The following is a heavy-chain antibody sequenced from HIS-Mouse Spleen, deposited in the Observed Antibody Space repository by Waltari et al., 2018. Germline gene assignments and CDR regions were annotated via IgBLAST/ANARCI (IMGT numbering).Heavy chain of an antibody. CDR3: ARAGRIAAAGTGYFQH. D-gene: IGHD6-13*01. V-gene: IGHV3-33*01. J-gene: IGHJ1*01. CDR2: IWYDGSNK. Sequence: QVQLVESGGGVVQPGRSLRLSCAASGFTFSTYGWHRARAAPGKGLEWVAVIWYDGSNKYYADSVKGRFTISRDNSKNTLYLQMNSLRAEDTAVYYCARAGRIAAAGTGYFQHWGQGTLVTVSS. CDR1: GFTFSTYG.